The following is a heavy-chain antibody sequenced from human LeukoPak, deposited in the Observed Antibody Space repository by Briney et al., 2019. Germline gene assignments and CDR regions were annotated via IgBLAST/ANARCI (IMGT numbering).Heavy chain of an antibody. Sequence: GESLKISCKGSGYSFTSYWIGWVRQMPGKGLEWMGIIYPGDSDTRYSPSFQGQVTISADKSISTAYLQWSSLKASDTAMYYCARVGYIVVVPAAIGFWFDPWGQGTLVTISS. CDR3: ARVGYIVVVPAAIGFWFDP. J-gene: IGHJ5*02. V-gene: IGHV5-51*01. CDR1: GYSFTSYW. CDR2: IYPGDSDT. D-gene: IGHD2-2*01.